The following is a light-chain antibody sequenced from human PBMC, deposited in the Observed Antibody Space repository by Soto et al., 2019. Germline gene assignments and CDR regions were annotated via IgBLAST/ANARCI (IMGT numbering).Light chain of an antibody. J-gene: IGKJ1*01. CDR3: QQSHSAWT. Sequence: DIQMTQSPSSLSASVGDRVTLTCRANQSISSFLNWYQQKPGKSPKVLIYGASNLQTGVPSRFSGSGSGTDFTLTISSLQPEDSATYYCQQSHSAWTFGQGTKVEI. V-gene: IGKV1-39*01. CDR1: QSISSF. CDR2: GAS.